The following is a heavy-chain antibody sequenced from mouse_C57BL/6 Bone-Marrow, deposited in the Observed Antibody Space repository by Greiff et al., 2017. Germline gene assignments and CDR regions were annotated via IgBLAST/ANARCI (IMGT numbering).Heavy chain of an antibody. D-gene: IGHD1-1*01. J-gene: IGHJ1*03. CDR3: SRQVTTVLATKYFDV. CDR1: GFTFSSYT. Sequence: EVKLVESGGGLVKPGGSLKPSCAASGFTFSSYTMSWVRQTPEKRLQWVAAISGGGGNTYYPDSVKGRFTISRDNDKNILYLQMSSLRSEDTALYYCSRQVTTVLATKYFDVWGTGTTVTVSS. V-gene: IGHV5-9*01. CDR2: ISGGGGNT.